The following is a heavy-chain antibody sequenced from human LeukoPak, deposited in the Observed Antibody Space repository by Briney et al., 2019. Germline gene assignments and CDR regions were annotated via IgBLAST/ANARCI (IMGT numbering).Heavy chain of an antibody. CDR3: AAGGIYSLLDY. CDR2: LDTEDGET. D-gene: IGHD1-26*01. J-gene: IGHJ4*02. V-gene: IGHV1-24*01. Sequence: ASVKVSCKVSGYTLTELSMHWVRQAPGKGLEWLGGLDTEDGETIYAQKFQGRLTMTEDTSTDTAYMELSSLRSEDTAVYYCAAGGIYSLLDYWGQGTLVTVSS. CDR1: GYTLTELS.